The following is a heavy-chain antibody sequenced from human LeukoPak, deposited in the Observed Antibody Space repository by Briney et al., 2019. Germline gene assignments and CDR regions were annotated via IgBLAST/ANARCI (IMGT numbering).Heavy chain of an antibody. Sequence: SETLSLTCTVSGGSISSSSYYWGWIRQPPGKGLEWIGSIYYSGSTYYNPSLKSRVTISVDTSKNRFSLKLSSVTAADTAVYYCARSSHYGDSNFDYWGQGTLVTVSS. CDR2: IYYSGST. CDR3: ARSSHYGDSNFDY. CDR1: GGSISSSSYY. V-gene: IGHV4-39*01. J-gene: IGHJ4*02. D-gene: IGHD4-17*01.